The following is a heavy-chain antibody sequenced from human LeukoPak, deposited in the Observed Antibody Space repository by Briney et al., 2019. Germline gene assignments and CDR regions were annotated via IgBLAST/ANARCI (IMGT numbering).Heavy chain of an antibody. Sequence: ASVNVSCKASGYTFTSYGISWVRQAPGQGLEWMGWISAYNGNTNYAQKLQGRVTMTTDTSTSTAYMELRSLRSDDTAVYYCARPRESIAARNAFDIWGQGTMVTVSS. J-gene: IGHJ3*02. V-gene: IGHV1-18*01. CDR3: ARPRESIAARNAFDI. D-gene: IGHD6-6*01. CDR2: ISAYNGNT. CDR1: GYTFTSYG.